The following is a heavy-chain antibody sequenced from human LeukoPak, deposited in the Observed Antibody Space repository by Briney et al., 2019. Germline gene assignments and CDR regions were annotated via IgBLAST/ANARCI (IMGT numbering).Heavy chain of an antibody. D-gene: IGHD3-22*01. V-gene: IGHV4-61*01. CDR3: ARSYYYENSGYFLPFDY. Sequence: KPSETLSLTCTVSGGSVSSGSYYWSWIRQPPGKGLEWIGYIYYSGSTNYNPSLKSRVTISVDTSKNQFSLKLSSVTAADTAVYYCARSYYYENSGYFLPFDYWGQGTLVTVSS. J-gene: IGHJ4*02. CDR1: GGSVSSGSYY. CDR2: IYYSGST.